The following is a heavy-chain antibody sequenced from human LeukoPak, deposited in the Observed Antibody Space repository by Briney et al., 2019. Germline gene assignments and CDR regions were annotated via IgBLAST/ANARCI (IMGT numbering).Heavy chain of an antibody. J-gene: IGHJ3*02. D-gene: IGHD3-22*01. CDR1: GGSISSSNW. CDR2: IYHSGST. CDR3: ARVSGSITMIVADAFDI. Sequence: SGTLSLTCAVSGGSISSSNWWSWVRQPPGKWLEWIGEIYHSGSTNYNPSLKSRVTISVDKSKNQFSLKLSSVTAADTAVYYCARVSGSITMIVADAFDIWGQGTMVTVSS. V-gene: IGHV4-4*02.